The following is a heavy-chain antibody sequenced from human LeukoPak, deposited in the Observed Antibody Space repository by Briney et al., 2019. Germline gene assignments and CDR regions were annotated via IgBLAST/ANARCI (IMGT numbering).Heavy chain of an antibody. Sequence: PGGSLRLSCAASGFTFSTYWMSWVRQAPGKGLEWAANINQDGSEKYYVDSVKGRFTISRDNAKNLLYLQMNSLRAEDTAVYYCARGSSGWYDYYYMDVWGKGTTVTVSS. D-gene: IGHD6-19*01. V-gene: IGHV3-7*01. J-gene: IGHJ6*03. CDR1: GFTFSTYW. CDR2: INQDGSEK. CDR3: ARGSSGWYDYYYMDV.